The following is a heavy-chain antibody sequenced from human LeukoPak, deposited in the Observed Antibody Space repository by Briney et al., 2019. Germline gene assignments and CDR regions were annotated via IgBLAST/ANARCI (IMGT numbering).Heavy chain of an antibody. Sequence: HGESLKISCKGSGXGFTSYWIGWVRQMPGKGLEWMGIIYPGDSDTRYSPSFQGQVTISADKSISTAYLQWSSLKASDTAMYYCARLYYGSGSYYRRASKLGYYFDYWGQGTLVTVSS. CDR3: ARLYYGSGSYYRRASKLGYYFDY. J-gene: IGHJ4*02. V-gene: IGHV5-51*01. CDR1: GXGFTSYW. D-gene: IGHD3-10*01. CDR2: IYPGDSDT.